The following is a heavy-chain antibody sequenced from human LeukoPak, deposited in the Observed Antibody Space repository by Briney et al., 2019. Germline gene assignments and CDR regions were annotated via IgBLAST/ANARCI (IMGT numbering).Heavy chain of an antibody. CDR3: ASPSGSGANSAY. Sequence: PSEILSLTCTVSGGSISSSTYYWGWIRQPPGKGLEWIGSIYYSGSTYYNPSLESRVTISIDTSKNQFSLRLNSVTAADTAVYYCASPSGSGANSAYWGQGTLVTVSS. CDR1: GGSISSSTYY. J-gene: IGHJ4*02. V-gene: IGHV4-39*01. D-gene: IGHD3-10*01. CDR2: IYYSGST.